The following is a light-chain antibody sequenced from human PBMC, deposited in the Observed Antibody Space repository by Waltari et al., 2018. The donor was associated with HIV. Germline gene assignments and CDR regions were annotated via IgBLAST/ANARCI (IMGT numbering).Light chain of an antibody. CDR3: CSYAGSYTLV. Sequence: QSALTQPRSLSGSPGQSVTISCPGTSSDVGGSNYVSWYQQHPGKAPKLRIYDVSKRPSGVPDRFSGSKSGNTASLTISGLQAEDEADYYCCSYAGSYTLVFGGGTKLTVL. J-gene: IGLJ2*01. V-gene: IGLV2-11*01. CDR1: SSDVGGSNY. CDR2: DVS.